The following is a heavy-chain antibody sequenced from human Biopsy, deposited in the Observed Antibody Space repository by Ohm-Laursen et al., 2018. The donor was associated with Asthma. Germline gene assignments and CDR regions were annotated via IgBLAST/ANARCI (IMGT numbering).Heavy chain of an antibody. CDR2: ISKDASTQ. V-gene: IGHV3-30*01. Sequence: SLGLSCSALGFSFSNFAIHWVRQAPGKGLEWVGVISKDASTQDYADSVKGRFTMARDNSKNTLDLQMNSLREEDTAVYYCVRDDTDDAFDIWGQGTVVSVSS. CDR3: VRDDTDDAFDI. J-gene: IGHJ3*02. CDR1: GFSFSNFA. D-gene: IGHD5-18*01.